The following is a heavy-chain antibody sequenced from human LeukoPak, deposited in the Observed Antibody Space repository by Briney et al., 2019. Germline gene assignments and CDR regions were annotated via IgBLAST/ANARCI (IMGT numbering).Heavy chain of an antibody. V-gene: IGHV4-61*08. Sequence: SETLSLTCTVSDGSVSSGGYYWSWIRQPPGKGLEWIGYIHYSGSTNHNPSLKSRVTISVDTSKNQSSLKLSSVTAADTAVYYCASSVDFPYYFDYWGQGTLVTVSS. J-gene: IGHJ4*02. D-gene: IGHD5-12*01. CDR3: ASSVDFPYYFDY. CDR1: DGSVSSGGYY. CDR2: IHYSGST.